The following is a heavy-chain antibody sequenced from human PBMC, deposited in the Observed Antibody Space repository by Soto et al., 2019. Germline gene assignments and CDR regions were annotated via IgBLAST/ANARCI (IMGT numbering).Heavy chain of an antibody. V-gene: IGHV3-74*01. CDR1: GFSLNNYW. CDR2: IYRDGTT. D-gene: IGHD5-12*01. Sequence: LRLSCAVSGFSLNNYWMHWVRQRPGKGLVWVARIYRDGTTSYADSVKGRFTISRDNAKNTVSLQMNSLKDEDTAVYYCMRGNTGYGNFDYWGQGTLVTVSS. CDR3: MRGNTGYGNFDY. J-gene: IGHJ4*02.